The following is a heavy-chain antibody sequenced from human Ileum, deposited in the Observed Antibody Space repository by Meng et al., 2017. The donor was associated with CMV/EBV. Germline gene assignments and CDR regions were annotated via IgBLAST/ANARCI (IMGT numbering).Heavy chain of an antibody. V-gene: IGHV3-73*01. CDR2: IGSKDNSYAT. J-gene: IGHJ4*02. Sequence: SFELSLPAPGLTFSGSVMQWVRQASGKGVEWVGRIGSKDNSYATAYAASVKGRFTISRDDSKNTAYLQMNSLKTEDTAVYYCTQADYWGQGTLVTVSS. CDR1: GLTFSGSV. CDR3: TQADY.